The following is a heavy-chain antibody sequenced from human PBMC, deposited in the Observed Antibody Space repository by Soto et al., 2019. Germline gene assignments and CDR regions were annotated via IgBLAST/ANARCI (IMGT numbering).Heavy chain of an antibody. D-gene: IGHD3-22*01. CDR2: INAGNGNT. V-gene: IGHV1-3*01. CDR3: ARAGYSYDAFDI. J-gene: IGHJ3*02. CDR1: GYTFTSYA. Sequence: QVQLVQSGAEVKKPGASVKVSCKASGYTFTSYAMHWVRQAPGQRLEWMGWINAGNGNTKYSQKFQGRVTITRDSSASTAYMELSSLRSEDTAVYYCARAGYSYDAFDIWGQGTMVTVSS.